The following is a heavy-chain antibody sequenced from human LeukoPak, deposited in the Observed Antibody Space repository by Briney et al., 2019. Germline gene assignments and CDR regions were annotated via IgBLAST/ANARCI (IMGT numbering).Heavy chain of an antibody. CDR3: ARGYCGSTSCYPPAY. J-gene: IGHJ4*02. V-gene: IGHV4-30-2*01. CDR2: IYHSGST. D-gene: IGHD2-2*01. CDR1: GGSISSGGYS. Sequence: PSQTLSLTCAVSGGSISSGGYSWSWIRQPPGKGLEWIGYIYHSGSTYYNPSLKSRVTISVDRSKNQFSLKLSSVTAADTAVYYCARGYCGSTSCYPPAYWGQGTLVTVSS.